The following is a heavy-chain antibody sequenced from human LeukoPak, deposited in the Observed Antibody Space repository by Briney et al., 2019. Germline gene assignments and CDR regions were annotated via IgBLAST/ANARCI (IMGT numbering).Heavy chain of an antibody. D-gene: IGHD3-3*01. CDR3: AKDLELGGVCASVPDY. Sequence: GGSLRLSCAASGFTFSSYGMHWVRQAPGKGLEGVAVISYDGSNKYYADSVKGRFTISRDNSKNTLYLQMNSLRAEDTAVYYCAKDLELGGVCASVPDYWGQGTLVTVSS. CDR2: ISYDGSNK. V-gene: IGHV3-30*18. CDR1: GFTFSSYG. J-gene: IGHJ4*02.